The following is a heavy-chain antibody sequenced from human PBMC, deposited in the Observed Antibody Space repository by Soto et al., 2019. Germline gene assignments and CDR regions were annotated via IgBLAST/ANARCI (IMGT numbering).Heavy chain of an antibody. D-gene: IGHD6-6*01. CDR3: AGGIAARPLGY. CDR2: IYHSGST. CDR1: GGSISSGGYS. Sequence: QLQLQESGSGLVKPSQTLSLTCAVSGGSISSGGYSWSWIRQPPGKGLEWIGYIYHSGSTYYNPSLKSRVTIAVGRTTNQFALRLSSVTAADTAVYYCAGGIAARPLGYWGQGTLVTVSS. V-gene: IGHV4-30-2*01. J-gene: IGHJ4*02.